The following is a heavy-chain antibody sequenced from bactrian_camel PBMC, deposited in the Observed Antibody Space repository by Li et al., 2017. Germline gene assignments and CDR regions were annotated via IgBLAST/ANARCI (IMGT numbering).Heavy chain of an antibody. CDR3: AADIMIRGRGAC. J-gene: IGHJ4*01. CDR1: AYTYSSIC. V-gene: IGHV3-3*01. CDR2: IRYGET. D-gene: IGHD1*01. Sequence: HVQLVESGGGSVQVGGSLRLTCAASAYTYSSICMGWFRLAPGKEREGIAAIRYGETYYADSVRGRFTYTQDNAKRTVTLQMTKLEPEDTAVYYCAADIMIRGRGACGGQGTQVTVS.